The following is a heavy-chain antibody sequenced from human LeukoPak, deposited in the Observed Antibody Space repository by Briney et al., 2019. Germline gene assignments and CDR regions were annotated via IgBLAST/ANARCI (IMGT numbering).Heavy chain of an antibody. CDR3: ARGPPHYCGGDCYSWPPGMDV. Sequence: ASVKVSCKASGYTFTGYYMHWVRQAPGQGLEWMGWINPNSGGTNYAQKFQGWVTMTRDTSISTAYMELSRLRSDDTAVYYCARGPPHYCGGDCYSWPPGMDVWGQGITVTVSS. V-gene: IGHV1-2*04. D-gene: IGHD2-21*02. CDR1: GYTFTGYY. CDR2: INPNSGGT. J-gene: IGHJ6*02.